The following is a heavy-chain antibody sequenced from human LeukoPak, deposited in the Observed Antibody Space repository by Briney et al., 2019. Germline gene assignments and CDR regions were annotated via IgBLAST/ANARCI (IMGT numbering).Heavy chain of an antibody. CDR2: IYYSGST. D-gene: IGHD2-8*01. Sequence: SETLSLTCTVSGGSISSYYWSLIRQPPGKGLEWIGYIYYSGSTNYNPSLKSRVTISVDTSKNQFSLKLSSVTAADTAVYYCARVVLPWVWFDPWGQGTLVTVSS. CDR3: ARVVLPWVWFDP. V-gene: IGHV4-59*01. J-gene: IGHJ5*02. CDR1: GGSISSYY.